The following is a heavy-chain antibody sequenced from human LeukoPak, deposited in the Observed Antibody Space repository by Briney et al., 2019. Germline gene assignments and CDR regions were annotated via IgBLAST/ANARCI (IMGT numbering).Heavy chain of an antibody. J-gene: IGHJ4*02. V-gene: IGHV5-51*01. CDR3: ARLSGAWHDSGVSYFDY. Sequence: GESLKISCKGSGYSFTSYWIAWVRQMPGKGLEWMGIIYPGDSDTRYSPSFQGHVTISADKSITTAYLQWSSLKASDTAIYYCARLSGAWHDSGVSYFDYWGQGTLVTVSS. CDR1: GYSFTSYW. D-gene: IGHD3-22*01. CDR2: IYPGDSDT.